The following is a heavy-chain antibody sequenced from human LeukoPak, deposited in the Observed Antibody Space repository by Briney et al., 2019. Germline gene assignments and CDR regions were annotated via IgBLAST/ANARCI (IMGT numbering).Heavy chain of an antibody. CDR2: IYYSGST. CDR3: ARNGGNSRKDAFDI. Sequence: SETLSLTCTVSGGSISSSSYYWGWIRPPPGKGLEWIGSIYYSGSTYYNPSLKSRVTISVDTSKNQFSLKLSSVTAADTAVYYCARNGGNSRKDAFDIWGQGTMVTVSS. J-gene: IGHJ3*02. CDR1: GGSISSSSYY. V-gene: IGHV4-39*01. D-gene: IGHD4-23*01.